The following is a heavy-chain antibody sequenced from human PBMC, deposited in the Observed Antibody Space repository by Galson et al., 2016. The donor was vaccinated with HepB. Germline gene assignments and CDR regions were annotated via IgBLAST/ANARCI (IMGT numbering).Heavy chain of an antibody. V-gene: IGHV5-51*01. Sequence: QSGAEVKKPGESLKISCRASGYPFVNFWIGWVRQVPGKGLEWLVIIYPGDSDTRYNPSFQGQVTISADLSITTAYLQWSSLKPSDHAMYYCVRRAGSYFEFWGQGTLVTVPS. J-gene: IGHJ4*02. CDR2: IYPGDSDT. CDR3: VRRAGSYFEF. CDR1: GYPFVNFW. D-gene: IGHD6-13*01.